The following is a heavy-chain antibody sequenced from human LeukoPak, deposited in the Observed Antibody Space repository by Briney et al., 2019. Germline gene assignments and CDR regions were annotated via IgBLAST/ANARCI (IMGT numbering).Heavy chain of an antibody. CDR3: ARGPARRLLAAAGNGLYYFDY. Sequence: SETLSLTCAVYGGSSSGYYWSWIRQPPGKGLEWIGEINHSGSTNYNPSLKSRVTISVDTSKNQFSLKLSSVTAADTAVYYCARGPARRLLAAAGNGLYYFDYWGQGTLVTVSS. CDR1: GGSSSGYY. V-gene: IGHV4-34*01. CDR2: INHSGST. J-gene: IGHJ4*02. D-gene: IGHD6-13*01.